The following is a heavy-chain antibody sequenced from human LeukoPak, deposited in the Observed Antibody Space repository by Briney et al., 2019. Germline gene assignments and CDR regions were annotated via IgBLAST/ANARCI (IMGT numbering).Heavy chain of an antibody. V-gene: IGHV4-31*03. D-gene: IGHD5/OR15-5a*01. Sequence: SETLSLTCTVSGGSISSGGYYWSWIRQHPGKGLEWIGYIYYSGSTYYNPSLKSRVTISVDTSENQFSLKLSSVTAADTAVYYCARSVLSGYFDYWGQGTLVTVSS. CDR2: IYYSGST. CDR3: ARSVLSGYFDY. J-gene: IGHJ4*02. CDR1: GGSISSGGYY.